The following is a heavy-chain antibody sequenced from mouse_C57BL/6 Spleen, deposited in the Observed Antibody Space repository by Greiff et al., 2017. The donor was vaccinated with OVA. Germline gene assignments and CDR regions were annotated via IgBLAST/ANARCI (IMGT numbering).Heavy chain of an antibody. V-gene: IGHV1-69*01. CDR3: ARGGGGFAY. CDR2: IDPSDSYT. J-gene: IGHJ3*01. CDR1: GYTFTSYW. Sequence: VQLQQPGAELVMPGASVKLSCKASGYTFTSYWMHWVKQRPGQGLEWIGEIDPSDSYTNYNQKFKGKSTLTVDKSSSTAYMQLSSLTSEDSAVYYCARGGGGFAYWGHGTLVTVSA.